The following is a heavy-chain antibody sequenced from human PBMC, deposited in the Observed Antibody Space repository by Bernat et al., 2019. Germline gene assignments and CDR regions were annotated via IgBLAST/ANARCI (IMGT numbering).Heavy chain of an antibody. CDR1: GGSISSYY. J-gene: IGHJ6*03. CDR2: IYYSGST. D-gene: IGHD3-3*01. V-gene: IGHV4-59*01. Sequence: QVQLQESGPGLVKPSETLSLTCTVSGGSISSYYWSWIRQPPGKGLEWIGYIYYSGSTNYNPSLKSRVTISVDTSKNQFSLKLSSVTAADTAVYYCARATYYDFWSGYYTRRFDVYYMDVWGKGTTVTVSS. CDR3: ARATYYDFWSGYYTRRFDVYYMDV.